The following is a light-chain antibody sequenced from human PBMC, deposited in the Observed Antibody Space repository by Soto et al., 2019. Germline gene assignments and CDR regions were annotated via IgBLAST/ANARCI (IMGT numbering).Light chain of an antibody. CDR2: DVS. V-gene: IGLV2-14*01. Sequence: SALTRPASVSGAAGQSITISRTGTSSDVGGYNFVSWYQQHPGKAPKLMIYDVSNRPSGLSNRFSGSKSGNTASLTISGLQAEDEADYYCSSYTSGSTYVFGTGTKVTVL. J-gene: IGLJ1*01. CDR1: SSDVGGYNF. CDR3: SSYTSGSTYV.